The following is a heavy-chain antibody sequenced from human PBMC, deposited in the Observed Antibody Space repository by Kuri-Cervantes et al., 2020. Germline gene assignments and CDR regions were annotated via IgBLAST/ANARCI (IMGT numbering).Heavy chain of an antibody. CDR1: GGSISNYF. CDR3: ARSPSRYYMDV. J-gene: IGHJ6*03. V-gene: IGHV4-59*01. CDR2: IHDSGST. Sequence: SETLSLTCTVSGGSISNYFWSWIRQPPGKALEWIGYIHDSGSTNYNPSLKSRVTISVDTSKNQFSLKLSSVTAADTAVYYCARSPSRYYMDVWGKGTTVTVSS.